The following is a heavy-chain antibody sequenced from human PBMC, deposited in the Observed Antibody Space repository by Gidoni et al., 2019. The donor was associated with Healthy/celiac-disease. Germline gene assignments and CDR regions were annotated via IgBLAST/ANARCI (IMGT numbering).Heavy chain of an antibody. D-gene: IGHD3-16*01. V-gene: IGHV4-59*01. CDR1: GGSISSYY. CDR2: IYYSGST. J-gene: IGHJ4*02. Sequence: QVQLQESGPGLVKPSETLSLTCTVSGGSISSYYWSWIRQPPGKGLEWIGYIYYSGSTNYNPSLKSRVTISVDTSKNQFSLKLSSVTAADTAVYYCARRRRGGFFDYWGQGTLVTVSS. CDR3: ARRRRGGFFDY.